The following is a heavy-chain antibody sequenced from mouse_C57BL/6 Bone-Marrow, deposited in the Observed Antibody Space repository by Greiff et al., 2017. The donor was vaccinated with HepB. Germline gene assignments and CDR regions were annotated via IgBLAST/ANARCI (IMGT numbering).Heavy chain of an antibody. CDR3: ARLSYGYHH. J-gene: IGHJ4*01. Sequence: EVKLVESGGGLVQPGGSLKLSCAASGFTFSDYGMAWVRQAPRKGPEWVAFISNLAYSIYYADTVTGRFTISRENAKNTLYLEMSSLRSEDTAMYYCARLSYGYHHWGQGTSVTVSS. CDR2: ISNLAYSI. CDR1: GFTFSDYG. V-gene: IGHV5-15*01. D-gene: IGHD2-2*01.